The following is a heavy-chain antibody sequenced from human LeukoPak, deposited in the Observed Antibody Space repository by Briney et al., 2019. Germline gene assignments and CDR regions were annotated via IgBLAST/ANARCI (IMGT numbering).Heavy chain of an antibody. V-gene: IGHV1-46*01. D-gene: IGHD3-10*01. CDR3: ASLGSGRSPIIDFDF. J-gene: IGHJ4*02. CDR2: IDPSGGST. CDR1: GYSFTSYY. Sequence: GASVKVSCKASGYSFTSYYMHWVRQAPGQGLEWMGLIDPSGGSTNYAQRFQGRITMTRDTSTRTVYMELSSLRSEDTAIYYCASLGSGRSPIIDFDFWGQGTLVTVSS.